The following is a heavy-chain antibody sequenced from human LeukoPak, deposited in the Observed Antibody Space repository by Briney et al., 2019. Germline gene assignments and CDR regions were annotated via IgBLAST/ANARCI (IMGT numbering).Heavy chain of an antibody. CDR3: AREDVVLVDAVRYYYYGMDV. D-gene: IGHD2-8*01. J-gene: IGHJ6*02. CDR2: ISAYNGNT. V-gene: IGHV1-18*01. Sequence: EASVKVSCKASGYTFTSYGISWVRQAPGQGLEWMGWISAYNGNTNYAQRLQGRVTMTTDTSTSTAYMELRSLRSDDTAVYYCAREDVVLVDAVRYYYYGMDVWGQGTTVTVSS. CDR1: GYTFTSYG.